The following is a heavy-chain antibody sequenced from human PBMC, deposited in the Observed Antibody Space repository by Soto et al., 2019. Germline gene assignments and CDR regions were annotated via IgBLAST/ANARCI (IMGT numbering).Heavy chain of an antibody. CDR3: ARGWGTTPQSRGHYYYYMDV. V-gene: IGHV4-34*01. CDR2: INHSGST. D-gene: IGHD4-4*01. Sequence: SETLSLTCAVYGGSFSGYYWSWIRQPPGKGLEWIGEINHSGSTNYNPSLKSRVTISVDTSKNQFSLKLSSVTAADTAVYYCARGWGTTPQSRGHYYYYMDVWGKGTTVTVSS. CDR1: GGSFSGYY. J-gene: IGHJ6*03.